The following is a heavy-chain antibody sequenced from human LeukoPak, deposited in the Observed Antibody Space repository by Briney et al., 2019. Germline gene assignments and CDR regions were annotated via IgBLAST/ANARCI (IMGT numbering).Heavy chain of an antibody. J-gene: IGHJ3*02. CDR3: ARSALGYDGAFDI. V-gene: IGHV2-70*04. D-gene: IGHD7-27*01. Sequence: SGPALVKPTQTLTLTCTFSGFSLSTSGMRASWIRQPPGKVLEWLARIDWDDDKFYSTSLKTRLTISKDTSKNQVVLTMTNMDPVDTATYYCARSALGYDGAFDIWGQGTMVTVSS. CDR1: GFSLSTSGMR. CDR2: IDWDDDK.